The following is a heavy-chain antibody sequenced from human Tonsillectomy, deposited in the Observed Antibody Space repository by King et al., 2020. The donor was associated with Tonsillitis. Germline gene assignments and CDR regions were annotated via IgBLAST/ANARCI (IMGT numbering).Heavy chain of an antibody. D-gene: IGHD4/OR15-4a*01. J-gene: IGHJ4*02. CDR3: AGARRQIWSYHFDY. CDR1: GFTVSANY. Sequence: VQLVESGGGLVQPGGPLRLSCAASGFTVSANYMSWVRQAPGKGLEWVSIIYSGGRTDYADFVKGRFTISRQNSKNTVYLQMNRLRAEDTAVYYCAGARRQIWSYHFDYGGQGTLVTVSS. V-gene: IGHV3-53*04. CDR2: IYSGGRT.